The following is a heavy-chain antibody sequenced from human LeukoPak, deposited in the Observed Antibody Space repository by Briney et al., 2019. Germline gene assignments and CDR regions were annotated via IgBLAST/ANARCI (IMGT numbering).Heavy chain of an antibody. V-gene: IGHV1-69*13. D-gene: IGHD3-10*01. CDR2: IIPIFGTA. CDR1: GGTFSSYA. CDR3: ARDQRWFGELLAPNWFDP. J-gene: IGHJ5*02. Sequence: SVKVSCKASGGTFSSYAISWVRQAPGQGPEWMGGIIPIFGTANYAQKFQGRVTITADESTSTAYMELSSLRSEDTAVYYCARDQRWFGELLAPNWFDPWGQGTLVTVSS.